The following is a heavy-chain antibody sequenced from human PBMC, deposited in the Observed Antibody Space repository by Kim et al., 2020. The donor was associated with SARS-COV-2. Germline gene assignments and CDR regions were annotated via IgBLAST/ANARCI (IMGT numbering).Heavy chain of an antibody. CDR2: IYYSESA. CDR3: ARHGPRITTIRGATETRDYYYGVAV. Sequence: SETLSLTCTVSGGSMSNYYWSWIRQSPGQGLEWIGFIYYSESANYNPSLKGRVTITVDTSKNQFSLKLNSVTAADTAVFYCARHGPRITTIRGATETRDYYYGVAVWRQGTTVTVS. V-gene: IGHV4-59*08. D-gene: IGHD3-10*01. CDR1: GGSMSNYY. J-gene: IGHJ6*02.